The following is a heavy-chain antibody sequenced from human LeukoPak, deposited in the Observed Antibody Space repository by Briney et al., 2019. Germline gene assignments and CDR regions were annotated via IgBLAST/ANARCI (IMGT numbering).Heavy chain of an antibody. Sequence: PGGSLRLSCAASGFTFSSSPMSWVRQAPGKGLEWVSGITSSGGDTAYADSVKGRFTISRDNSENIVYLQMNSLRVDDTAVYYCSKKSSGLYPFDYWGLGTLVTVSS. D-gene: IGHD3-16*02. J-gene: IGHJ4*02. CDR3: SKKSSGLYPFDY. CDR1: GFTFSSSP. CDR2: ITSSGGDT. V-gene: IGHV3-23*01.